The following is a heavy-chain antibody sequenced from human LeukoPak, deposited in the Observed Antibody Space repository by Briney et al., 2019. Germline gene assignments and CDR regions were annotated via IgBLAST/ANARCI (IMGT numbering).Heavy chain of an antibody. J-gene: IGHJ4*02. CDR3: ARDSTG. CDR1: GGSFSGYY. CDR2: IYHSGST. Sequence: SETLSLTCAVYGGSFSGYYWSWIRQPPGKGLEWIGEIYHSGSTNYNPSLKSRVTISVDKSKNQFSLKLSSVTAADTAVYYCARDSTGWGQGTLVTVSS. V-gene: IGHV4-34*01. D-gene: IGHD4-11*01.